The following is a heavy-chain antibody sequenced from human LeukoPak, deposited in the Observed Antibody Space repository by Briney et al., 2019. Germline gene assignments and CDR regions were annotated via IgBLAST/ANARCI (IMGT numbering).Heavy chain of an antibody. J-gene: IGHJ4*02. CDR1: GFTFSSYA. CDR3: VKLGCSGGSCYRAGVY. D-gene: IGHD2-15*01. Sequence: GGSLRLSCSASGFTFSSYAMHWVRQAPGKGLEYVSAISSNGGSTYYADSVKGRFTISRDNSKNTLHLQMSSLRAEDTAVYYCVKLGCSGGSCYRAGVYWGQGTLVTVSS. V-gene: IGHV3-64D*06. CDR2: ISSNGGST.